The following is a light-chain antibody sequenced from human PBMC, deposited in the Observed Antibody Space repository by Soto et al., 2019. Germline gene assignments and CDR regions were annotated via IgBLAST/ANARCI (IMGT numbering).Light chain of an antibody. Sequence: DIQMTQSPSTLSGSVGDRVTITCRASQTISSWLAWYQQKPGKAPKLLIYKASTLKSGVPSRFSGSGSGTEFTLTISSLQPEDFAVYYCHIYGGSVITFGGGTKVDIK. CDR2: KAS. CDR3: HIYGGSVIT. J-gene: IGKJ4*01. V-gene: IGKV1-5*03. CDR1: QTISSW.